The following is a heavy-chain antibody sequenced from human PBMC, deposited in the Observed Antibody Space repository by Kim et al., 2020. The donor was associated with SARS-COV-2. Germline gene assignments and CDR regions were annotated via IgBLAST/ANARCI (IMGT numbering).Heavy chain of an antibody. CDR2: INHSGST. Sequence: SETLSLTCAVYGGSFSGYYWSWIRQPPGKGLEWIGEINHSGSTNYNPSLKSRVTISVDTSKNQFSLKLSSVTAADTAVYYCARGLDTRVRGVMVYWGQGTLVTVSS. CDR1: GGSFSGYY. CDR3: ARGLDTRVRGVMVY. V-gene: IGHV4-34*01. D-gene: IGHD3-10*01. J-gene: IGHJ4*02.